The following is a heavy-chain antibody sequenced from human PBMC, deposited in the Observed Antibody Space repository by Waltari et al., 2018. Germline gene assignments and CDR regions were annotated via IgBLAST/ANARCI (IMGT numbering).Heavy chain of an antibody. J-gene: IGHJ4*02. Sequence: QVQLVESGGGVVQPGRSLRLSCAASGFTFSSYAMHWVRQGPGKGLEWVAVISYDGSNKYYADSVKGRFTSSGDNSKNTLYLQMNSLRAEDTAVYYCARGILAAAGTWGQGTLVTVSS. V-gene: IGHV3-30-3*01. CDR2: ISYDGSNK. D-gene: IGHD6-13*01. CDR3: ARGILAAAGT. CDR1: GFTFSSYA.